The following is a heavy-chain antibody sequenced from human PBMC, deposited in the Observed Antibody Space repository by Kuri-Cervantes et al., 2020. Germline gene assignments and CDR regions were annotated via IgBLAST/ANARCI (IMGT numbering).Heavy chain of an antibody. CDR1: GFTFSNYA. D-gene: IGHD3-16*01. CDR3: ARNYDYVWGSYPRYFDL. CDR2: ISYDGSNK. V-gene: IGHV3-30-3*01. Sequence: GESLKISCAASGFTFSNYAMHWVPQAPGKGLEWVAVISYDGSNKYYADSVKGRFTIYRDNAKNSLYLQLNSLRAEDTAVYCCARNYDYVWGSYPRYFDLWGRGTLVTVSS. J-gene: IGHJ2*01.